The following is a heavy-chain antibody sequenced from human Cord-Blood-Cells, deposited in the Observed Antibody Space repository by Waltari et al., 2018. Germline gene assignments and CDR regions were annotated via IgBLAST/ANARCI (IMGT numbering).Heavy chain of an antibody. V-gene: IGHV3-7*01. CDR2: IKEDGSEK. CDR1: GFTFSSYW. J-gene: IGHJ4*02. D-gene: IGHD1-20*01. Sequence: EVQLVESGGGLVQPGGSLRLSCAASGFTFSSYWMSWVRQAPGKGLEWVANIKEDGSEKYYVDSVKGRFTISRDNAKNSLYLQMNSLRAEDTAVYYCWGNWNYFDYWGQGTLVTVSS. CDR3: WGNWNYFDY.